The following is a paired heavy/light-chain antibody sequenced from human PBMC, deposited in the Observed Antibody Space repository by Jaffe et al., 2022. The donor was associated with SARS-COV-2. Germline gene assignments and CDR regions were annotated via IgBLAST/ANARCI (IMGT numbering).Heavy chain of an antibody. CDR1: GYTFTNYW. Sequence: EVQLVQSGAEVKKPGESLRISCQTSGYTFTNYWIGWVRQMPGKGLEWVGVIWPGDSSTRYSPSFQGQVTISVDNSISAAYLQWSSLKASDTAMYYCARKGKDSSRIFYFDYWGQGTLVTVSS. CDR3: ARKGKDSSRIFYFDY. D-gene: IGHD6-13*01. CDR2: IWPGDSST. V-gene: IGHV5-51*01. J-gene: IGHJ4*02.
Light chain of an antibody. CDR2: DVS. CDR3: SSHTSSSTWV. J-gene: IGLJ3*02. Sequence: QSALTQPASVSGSPGQSIAISCTGTSSDIGGYNYVSWYQQHPGKAPKLMIYDVSNRPSGISTRFSGSKSDNTASLTISGLQAEDEADYYCSSHTSSSTWVFGGGTKVTVL. V-gene: IGLV2-14*03. CDR1: SSDIGGYNY.